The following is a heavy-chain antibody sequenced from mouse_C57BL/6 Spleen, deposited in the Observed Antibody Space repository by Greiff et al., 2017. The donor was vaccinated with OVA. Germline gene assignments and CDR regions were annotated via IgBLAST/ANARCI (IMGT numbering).Heavy chain of an antibody. Sequence: QVQLQQSGAELVRPGTSVKVSCKASGYAFTNYLIEWVKQRPGQGLEWIGVINPGSGGTKYNEKFKGKASLTADKSSSTAYMQLSSLTSEDSAVYFCARFPFDYWGQGTTLTVSS. CDR2: INPGSGGT. V-gene: IGHV1-54*01. CDR1: GYAFTNYL. CDR3: ARFPFDY. J-gene: IGHJ2*01.